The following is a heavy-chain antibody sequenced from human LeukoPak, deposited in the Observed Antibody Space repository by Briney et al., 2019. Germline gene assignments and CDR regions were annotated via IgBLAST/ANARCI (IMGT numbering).Heavy chain of an antibody. CDR3: ARDLGGYDILTGYYRSDY. CDR2: IYYSEST. D-gene: IGHD3-9*01. CDR1: GGSISTYY. Sequence: SETLSLTCTVSGGSISTYYWSWIRQPPGKGLEWIAYIYYSESTNYNPSLKTRVTISVDTSKDQFSLKLSSVTAADTAVYYCARDLGGYDILTGYYRSDYWGQGTLVTVSS. J-gene: IGHJ4*02. V-gene: IGHV4-59*01.